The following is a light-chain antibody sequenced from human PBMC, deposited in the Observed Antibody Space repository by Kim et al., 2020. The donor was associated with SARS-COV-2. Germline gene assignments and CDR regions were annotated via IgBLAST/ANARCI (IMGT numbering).Light chain of an antibody. CDR3: QSYDSSLSDVV. V-gene: IGLV1-40*01. J-gene: IGLJ2*01. CDR2: DNT. CDR1: SSNIGAGYD. Sequence: RVTISCTGSSSNIGAGYDVHWCRQLPGKAPKLLIYDNTNRPSGVPDRCSGSKSGTSGSLAITGLQAEDEADYYCQSYDSSLSDVVFGGGTQLTVL.